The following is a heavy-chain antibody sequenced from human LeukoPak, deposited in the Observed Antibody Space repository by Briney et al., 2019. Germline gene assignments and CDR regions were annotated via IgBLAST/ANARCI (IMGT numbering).Heavy chain of an antibody. CDR2: IYPGDSDT. Sequence: GESLKISCKGSGYSFTSYWIGWVRQMPGKGLEWMGIIYPGDSDTRYSPSFQGQVTISADQSISTAYLQWSSLKASDTAMYYCARQYYDSSGYIPHFDYWGQGTLVTVSS. J-gene: IGHJ4*02. CDR1: GYSFTSYW. CDR3: ARQYYDSSGYIPHFDY. V-gene: IGHV5-51*01. D-gene: IGHD3-22*01.